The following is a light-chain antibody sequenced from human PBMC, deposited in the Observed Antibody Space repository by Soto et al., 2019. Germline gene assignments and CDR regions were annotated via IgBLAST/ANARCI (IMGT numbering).Light chain of an antibody. CDR1: QSVSSD. Sequence: EIVMTQSPATLSVSPGERATVSCRASQSVSSDLAWYQQKSGQTPSLLIYAASTRATGIPARFSGSGSGTEFTLTISSLQSEDFAVYYCQQYRSWPRTFGHGTKVEI. CDR3: QQYRSWPRT. CDR2: AAS. V-gene: IGKV3-15*01. J-gene: IGKJ1*01.